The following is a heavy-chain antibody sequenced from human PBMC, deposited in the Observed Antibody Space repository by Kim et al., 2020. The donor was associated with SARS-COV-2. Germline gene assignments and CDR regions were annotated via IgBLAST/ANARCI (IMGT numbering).Heavy chain of an antibody. CDR3: ARSRTGGITGFDP. CDR1: GGTFSSYA. D-gene: IGHD3-16*01. J-gene: IGHJ5*02. CDR2: IIPIFGTA. V-gene: IGHV1-69*13. Sequence: SVKVSCKASGGTFSSYAISWVRQAPGQGLEWMGGIIPIFGTANYAQKFQGRVTITADESTSTAYMELSILRSEDTAVYYCARSRTGGITGFDPWGQGTLVTVSS.